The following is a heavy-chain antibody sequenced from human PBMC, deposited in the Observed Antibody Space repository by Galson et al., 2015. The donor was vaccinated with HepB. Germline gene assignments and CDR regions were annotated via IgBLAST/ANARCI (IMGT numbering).Heavy chain of an antibody. V-gene: IGHV3-23*01. D-gene: IGHD6-6*01. CDR3: AKLRGVSSPHYHMNV. J-gene: IGHJ6*04. CDR1: GFTFRSFA. Sequence: SLRLSCAASGFTFRSFAMPWVRQAPGKGLEFVSSISGSGATIYYADSVKGRFTISRDNSKDTLFLQMNTLRAEDTAIYYCAKLRGVSSPHYHMNVWGKGATVTVSS. CDR2: ISGSGATI.